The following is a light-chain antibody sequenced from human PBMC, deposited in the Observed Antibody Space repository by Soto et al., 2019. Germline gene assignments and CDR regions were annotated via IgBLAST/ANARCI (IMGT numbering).Light chain of an antibody. CDR1: SSDISTYNY. J-gene: IGLJ1*01. V-gene: IGLV2-14*03. CDR2: DVI. Sequence: QSVLTQPDSVSGTPGQSITISCIGTSSDISTYNYASWYQQHPGKAPKLIIYDVINRPSGVSNRFSGSKSGYTASLTISGLHAEDEADYYCSSYSCTITRVFGTGTKVTVL. CDR3: SSYSCTITRV.